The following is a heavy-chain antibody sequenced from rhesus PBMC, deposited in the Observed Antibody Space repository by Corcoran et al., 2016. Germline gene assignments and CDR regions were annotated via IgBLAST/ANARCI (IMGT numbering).Heavy chain of an antibody. J-gene: IGHJ4*01. CDR2: ISCSSGST. Sequence: QVQLQESGPGLVKPSETLSLTCAVSGYSISSGYYWGWIRQPPGKGLEYIGYISCSSGSTYYNPSLKSRVTISKDTSKNQFSLKLSSVTAADTAVYYCARLEIQWVQSWDYWGQGVLVTVSS. CDR1: GYSISSGYY. D-gene: IGHD5-24*01. CDR3: ARLEIQWVQSWDY. V-gene: IGHV4-99*01.